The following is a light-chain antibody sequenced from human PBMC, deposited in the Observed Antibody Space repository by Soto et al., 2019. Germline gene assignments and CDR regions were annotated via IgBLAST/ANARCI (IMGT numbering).Light chain of an antibody. Sequence: DIVMTQSPLSLPVTPGEPASISCRSSQNLLYSNGYNYLDWYLQKPGQSPQLLISLGSNRASGVPDRFSGSGSGTDFTLKISRVEGEDVGVYYCMQALQSPITFGQGTRLEIK. CDR2: LGS. CDR3: MQALQSPIT. V-gene: IGKV2-28*01. J-gene: IGKJ5*01. CDR1: QNLLYSNGYNY.